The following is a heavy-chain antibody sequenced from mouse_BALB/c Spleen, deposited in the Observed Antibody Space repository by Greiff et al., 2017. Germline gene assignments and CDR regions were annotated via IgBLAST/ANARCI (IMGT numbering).Heavy chain of an antibody. V-gene: IGHV1S56*01. J-gene: IGHJ2*01. CDR3: ARTHYYGYVGYFDY. CDR1: GYTFTSYY. CDR2: IYPGDGST. D-gene: IGHD1-2*01. Sequence: QVQLKESGPELVKPGASVKMSCKASGYTFTSYYIHWVKQRPGQGLEWIGWIYPGDGSTKYNEKFKGKTTLTADKSSSTAYMLLSSLTSEDSAIYFCARTHYYGYVGYFDYWGQGTTLTVSS.